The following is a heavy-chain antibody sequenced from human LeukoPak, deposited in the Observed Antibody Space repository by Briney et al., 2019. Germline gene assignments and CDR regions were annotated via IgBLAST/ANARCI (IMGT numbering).Heavy chain of an antibody. CDR2: IYPGDSDS. CDR1: GYSFTSYW. D-gene: IGHD3-22*01. J-gene: IGHJ4*02. V-gene: IGHV5-51*01. CDR3: ARHDYYDSSGYYTPHFDY. Sequence: GESLKISFKGSGYSFTSYWIGWVRQMPGKGLEWMGIIYPGDSDSRYSPSFQGQVTISADKSISTAYLQWSSLQASDTAMYYCARHDYYDSSGYYTPHFDYWGQGTLVTVSS.